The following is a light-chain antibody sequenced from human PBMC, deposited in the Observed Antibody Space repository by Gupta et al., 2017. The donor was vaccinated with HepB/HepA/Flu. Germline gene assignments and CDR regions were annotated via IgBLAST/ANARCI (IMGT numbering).Light chain of an antibody. Sequence: DIQMTQSPSSLSASVGDRVTITCRASQSISSYLNWYQQKPGKAPKLLIYAASSLQSGVTSRFSASGYGKYFPLTSSRRQQEDFATYYCQHSDSTLAITFAGGTRVEIK. CDR1: QSISSY. CDR2: AAS. J-gene: IGKJ4*01. V-gene: IGKV1-39*01. CDR3: QHSDSTLAIT.